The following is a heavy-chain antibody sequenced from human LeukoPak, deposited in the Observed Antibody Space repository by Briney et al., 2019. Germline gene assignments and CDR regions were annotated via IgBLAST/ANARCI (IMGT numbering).Heavy chain of an antibody. D-gene: IGHD2-2*01. J-gene: IGHJ5*02. CDR3: ARDPALTVPTNWFDP. CDR1: GYTFTSYG. V-gene: IGHV1-18*01. CDR2: ISAYNGNT. Sequence: ASVKVSCKASGYTFTSYGISWVRQAPGQGLEWMGWISAYNGNTNYAQKLQGRVTMTTDTSTSTAYMELRSLRSDATAVYYCARDPALTVPTNWFDPWGQGTLVTVSS.